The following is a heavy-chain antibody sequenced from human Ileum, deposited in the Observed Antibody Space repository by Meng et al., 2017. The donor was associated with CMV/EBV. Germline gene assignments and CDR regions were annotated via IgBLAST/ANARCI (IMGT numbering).Heavy chain of an antibody. V-gene: IGHV4-34*02. CDR3: ASGRLQFTPSALQH. CDR1: VEPLNLFF. D-gene: IGHD5-24*01. CDR2: VNNRGRT. Sequence: VQLQQGGAGLFKPSQTLSLTCAVSVEPLNLFFCSWIRQPPGRGLEWIGEVNNRGRTNYNPSLKSRLTISIDTSKRQLSLMVTSVTAADSAIYYCASGRLQFTPSALQHWGPGTLVTVSS. J-gene: IGHJ1*01.